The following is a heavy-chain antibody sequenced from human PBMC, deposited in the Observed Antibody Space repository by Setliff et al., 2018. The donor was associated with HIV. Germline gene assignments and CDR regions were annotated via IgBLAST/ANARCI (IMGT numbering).Heavy chain of an antibody. CDR1: GYTLTDFY. J-gene: IGHJ4*02. D-gene: IGHD3-22*01. CDR3: ARDGIFHYYDSSGYYFDN. V-gene: IGHV1-2*02. Sequence: ASVKVSCKASGYTLTDFYIHWVRQAPGQGLEWMGWITPNSGGTNYAQNFHGRVTMTRDTSISTAYMELSRLRSDDTAVFYCARDGIFHYYDSSGYYFDNWGQGTLVTVSS. CDR2: ITPNSGGT.